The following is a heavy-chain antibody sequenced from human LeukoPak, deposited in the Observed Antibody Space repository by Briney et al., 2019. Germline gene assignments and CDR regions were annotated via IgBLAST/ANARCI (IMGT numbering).Heavy chain of an antibody. CDR2: ISVYNGNT. V-gene: IGHV1-18*01. D-gene: IGHD5-24*01. J-gene: IGHJ4*02. Sequence: ASVKVSCKASGYTFTSYGISWVRQAPGQGLEWTGWISVYNGNTNYAQKLQGRVTMTTDTSTSTAYMELRSLRSDDTAVYYCARDGSRRDGYNSRAFDYWGQGTLVTVSS. CDR1: GYTFTSYG. CDR3: ARDGSRRDGYNSRAFDY.